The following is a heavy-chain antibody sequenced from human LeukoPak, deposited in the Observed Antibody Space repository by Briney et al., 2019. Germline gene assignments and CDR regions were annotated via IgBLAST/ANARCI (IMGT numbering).Heavy chain of an antibody. J-gene: IGHJ4*02. V-gene: IGHV5-51*01. D-gene: IGHD3-10*01. Sequence: GESLKISCKGSGYSFTSYWIGWVRQMPGKGLEWMGIIYPGDSDTRYSPSFQGQVTISADKSISTAYLQWSSLMASDTAMYYCARHRGYYGSGSYSDYWGQGTLVTVSS. CDR1: GYSFTSYW. CDR2: IYPGDSDT. CDR3: ARHRGYYGSGSYSDY.